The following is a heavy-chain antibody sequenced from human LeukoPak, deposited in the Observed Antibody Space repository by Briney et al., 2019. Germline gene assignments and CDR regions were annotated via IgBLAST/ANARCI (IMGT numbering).Heavy chain of an antibody. CDR3: AKDMDGWSGVDY. CDR1: GFTFDDYA. D-gene: IGHD6-19*01. J-gene: IGHJ4*02. V-gene: IGHV3-9*01. Sequence: GGSLRLSCAASGFTFDDYAMHWVRQAPGKGLEWVSGISRNSGSIGYADSVKGRFTISRDNAKNSLYLQMNSLRAGDTALYYCAKDMDGWSGVDYWGQGTLVTVSS. CDR2: ISRNSGSI.